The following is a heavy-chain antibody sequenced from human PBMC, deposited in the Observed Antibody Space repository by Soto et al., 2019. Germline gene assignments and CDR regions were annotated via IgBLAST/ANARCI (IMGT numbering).Heavy chain of an antibody. V-gene: IGHV1-46*01. CDR3: AILRGLVHGQYGMDV. CDR2: INPSGGSA. Sequence: ASVKVSCKASGYTFTSYYMHWVRQAPGQGLEWMGIINPSGGSASYAQKFQGRVTMTRDTSTSTVYMELSSLRSEDTAVYYCAILRGLVHGQYGMDVWGQGTTVTVSS. CDR1: GYTFTSYY. D-gene: IGHD6-6*01. J-gene: IGHJ6*02.